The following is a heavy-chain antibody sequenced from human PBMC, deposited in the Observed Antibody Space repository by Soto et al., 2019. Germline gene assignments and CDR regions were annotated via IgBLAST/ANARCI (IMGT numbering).Heavy chain of an antibody. V-gene: IGHV1-69*01. J-gene: IGHJ3*02. D-gene: IGHD5-12*01. CDR3: ARVGRWLQTDAFDI. CDR1: GYTFTGYY. CDR2: INPIFGTA. Sequence: QVQLVQSGAEVKKPGASVKVSCKASGYTFTGYYMHWVRQAPGQGLEWMGWINPIFGTANYAQKFQGRVTITADESTSTAYMELSSLRSEDTAVYYCARVGRWLQTDAFDIWGQGTMVTVSS.